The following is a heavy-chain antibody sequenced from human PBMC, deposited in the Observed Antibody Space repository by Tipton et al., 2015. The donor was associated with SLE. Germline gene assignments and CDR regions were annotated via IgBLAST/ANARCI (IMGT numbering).Heavy chain of an antibody. CDR3: AYCSGGSCYSHGFDF. CDR2: LSAKADSS. V-gene: IGHV3-23*01. D-gene: IGHD2-15*01. CDR1: GFTFSDYA. J-gene: IGHJ3*01. Sequence: SLRLSCAASGFTFSDYAMAWVRQAPGKGLEWVSSLSAKADSSFYADSVKGRFTISRDNSKDTLYLQMYSLRAEDTAVYYCAYCSGGSCYSHGFDFWGQGTMVTVSS.